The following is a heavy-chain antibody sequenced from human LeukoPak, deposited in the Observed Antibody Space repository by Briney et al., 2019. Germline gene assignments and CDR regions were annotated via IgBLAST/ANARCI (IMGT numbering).Heavy chain of an antibody. CDR3: AKSVFDSSGDPYMDV. Sequence: GGTLRLSCAASGFTFRSFAMNWVRQAPGKGLECVSAISGGGDFTKYADSVKGRFTISRDNSKSTLYLQMNSLRAEDTAVYYCAKSVFDSSGDPYMDVWGKGTTATISS. V-gene: IGHV3-23*01. D-gene: IGHD3-22*01. CDR1: GFTFRSFA. CDR2: ISGGGDFT. J-gene: IGHJ6*03.